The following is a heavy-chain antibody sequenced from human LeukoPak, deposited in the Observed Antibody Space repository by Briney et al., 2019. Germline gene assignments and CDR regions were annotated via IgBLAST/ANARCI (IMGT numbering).Heavy chain of an antibody. CDR2: IRYDGSNK. V-gene: IGHV3-30*02. CDR1: GSTFSSYG. J-gene: IGHJ4*02. Sequence: GGSLRLSCAASGSTFSSYGMHWVRQAPGKGLEWVAFIRYDGSNKYYADSVKGRFTISRDNSKNTLYLQMNSLRAEDTAVYYCAKDSDEYGSGSYYLSDYWGQGTLVTVSS. CDR3: AKDSDEYGSGSYYLSDY. D-gene: IGHD3-10*01.